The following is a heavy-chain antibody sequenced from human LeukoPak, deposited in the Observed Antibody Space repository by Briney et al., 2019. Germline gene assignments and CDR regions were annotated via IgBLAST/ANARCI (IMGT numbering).Heavy chain of an antibody. D-gene: IGHD4-23*01. Sequence: SETLSLTCSVSGGSISTYYWTWIRQPPGKGLEWIGYIYYSGSTNYNPFLKSRVTISLDTSKNQFSLKLSSVTAADTAVYYCARDLGYGGNPSDPWGQGTLVTVSS. CDR2: IYYSGST. CDR3: ARDLGYGGNPSDP. J-gene: IGHJ5*02. CDR1: GGSISTYY. V-gene: IGHV4-59*01.